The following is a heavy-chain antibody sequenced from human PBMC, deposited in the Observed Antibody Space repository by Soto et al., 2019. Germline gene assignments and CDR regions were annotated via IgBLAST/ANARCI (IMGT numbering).Heavy chain of an antibody. CDR3: ARDLAGYGDFLGWFDP. CDR1: GGSVISGSYY. D-gene: IGHD4-17*01. CDR2: IYYSGST. J-gene: IGHJ5*02. Sequence: SETLSLTCTVSGGSVISGSYYWSWIRQPPGKILEWIGYIYYSGSTNYNPSLKSRVTISVDTSKNQFSLKLSSVTAADTAVYYCARDLAGYGDFLGWFDPWGQGTLVTVSS. V-gene: IGHV4-61*01.